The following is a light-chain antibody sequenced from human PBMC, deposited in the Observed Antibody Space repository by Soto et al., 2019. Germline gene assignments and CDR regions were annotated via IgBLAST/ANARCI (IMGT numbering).Light chain of an antibody. Sequence: EIVMTQSPGTLSVSPGERATLSCRASQSVSSNLAWYQQKPGQAPRLLIYGASTRATGIPARFSGSGSGTEFTLTISSLQSEDFAVYYCQQYNNWPQTFGQGIKVEIK. CDR1: QSVSSN. V-gene: IGKV3-15*01. J-gene: IGKJ1*01. CDR2: GAS. CDR3: QQYNNWPQT.